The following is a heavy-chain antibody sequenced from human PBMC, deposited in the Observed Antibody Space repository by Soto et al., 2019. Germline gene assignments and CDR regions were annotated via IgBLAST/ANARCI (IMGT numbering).Heavy chain of an antibody. CDR1: GGSISSYY. Sequence: NPSETLYLTCTVSGGSISSYYWSWVRQPPGKGLEWIGYIYYSGSTNYNPSLKSRVTISVDTSKNQFSLKLSSVTAADTAVYYCARDLGGDGYNYGLDYWGQGTLVTVSS. D-gene: IGHD5-12*01. J-gene: IGHJ4*02. V-gene: IGHV4-59*01. CDR3: ARDLGGDGYNYGLDY. CDR2: IYYSGST.